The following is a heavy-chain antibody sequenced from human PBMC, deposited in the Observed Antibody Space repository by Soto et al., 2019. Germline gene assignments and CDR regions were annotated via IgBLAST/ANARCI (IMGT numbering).Heavy chain of an antibody. CDR2: IYSGGSP. Sequence: EVQLVASGGGLIQPGGSLRLSCAASGFTVYNNYMTWVRQAPGKGLEFVSLIYSGGSPYYADSVKGRFTISRDISKNTLYLQMNSLRAEDTAVYYWARLSRNSGYDSPDYWGQGALCTVSS. CDR3: ARLSRNSGYDSPDY. V-gene: IGHV3-53*01. CDR1: GFTVYNNY. D-gene: IGHD5-12*01. J-gene: IGHJ4*02.